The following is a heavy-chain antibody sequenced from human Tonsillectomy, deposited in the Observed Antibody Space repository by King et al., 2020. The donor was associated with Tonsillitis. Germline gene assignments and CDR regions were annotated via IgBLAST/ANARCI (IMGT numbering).Heavy chain of an antibody. V-gene: IGHV4-30-4*01. Sequence: VQLQEAGPGLVKPSQTLSLICSVSVGSIRTGEFYWSWIRQPPGKGLGWIGYIHYRGATYDNPSLPGRVSMSVDASKNQFSLKLRSVTAADTAVYYCARGEGTTGGFDYWGQGTLVTVSS. CDR3: ARGEGTTGGFDY. CDR1: VGSIRTGEFY. J-gene: IGHJ4*02. D-gene: IGHD1-7*01. CDR2: IHYRGAT.